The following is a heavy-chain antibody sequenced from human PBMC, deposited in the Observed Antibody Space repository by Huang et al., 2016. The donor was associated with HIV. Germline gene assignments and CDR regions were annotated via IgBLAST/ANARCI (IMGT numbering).Heavy chain of an antibody. V-gene: IGHV3-74*01. J-gene: IGHJ5*02. CDR1: GFTFSSYW. CDR2: SNSDGSST. Sequence: EVQLVESGGGLVQPGGSLRLSCAASGFTFSSYWMPWVRQVPGKGLWWAERSNSDGSSTSDADAVKGRFTISRDNAKNTLYLQMNSLRAEDTAVYYCARDADYYGSGSYHPSGWFDPWGQGTLVTVSS. D-gene: IGHD3-10*01. CDR3: ARDADYYGSGSYHPSGWFDP.